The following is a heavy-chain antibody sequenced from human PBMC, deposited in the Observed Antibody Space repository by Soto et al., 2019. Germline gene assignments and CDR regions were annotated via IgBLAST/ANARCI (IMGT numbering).Heavy chain of an antibody. J-gene: IGHJ4*02. D-gene: IGHD6-13*01. CDR3: ARDRIYSSSWYDY. V-gene: IGHV3-30-3*01. CDR2: ISYDGSNK. CDR1: GFTFSSYA. Sequence: QVQLVESGGAVVQPGRSLRLSCAASGFTFSSYAMHWVRQAPGKGLEWVAVISYDGSNKYYADSVKGRFTISRDNSKNTLYLQMNSLRAEDTAVYYCARDRIYSSSWYDYWGQGTLVTVSS.